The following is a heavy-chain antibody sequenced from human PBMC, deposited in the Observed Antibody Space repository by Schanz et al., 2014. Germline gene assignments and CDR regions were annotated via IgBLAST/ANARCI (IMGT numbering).Heavy chain of an antibody. CDR2: IKGKTDGGTA. CDR1: RFTVTNAW. Sequence: EAHLVESGGGLVKPGGSLTLSCAASRFTVTNAWMSWVRQAPGKGLEWVGRIKGKTDGGTADYAAPMKGRFTISRDNAKNSLFLHMNSLRAEDTAVYYCVRDILHRVYDSGSPWGQGTLVTVSS. V-gene: IGHV3-15*05. J-gene: IGHJ5*02. D-gene: IGHD3-10*01. CDR3: VRDILHRVYDSGSP.